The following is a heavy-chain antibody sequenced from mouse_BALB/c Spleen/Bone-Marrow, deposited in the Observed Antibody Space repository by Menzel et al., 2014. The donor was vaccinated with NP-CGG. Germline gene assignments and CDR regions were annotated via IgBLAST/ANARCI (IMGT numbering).Heavy chain of an antibody. Sequence: EVQLQQSGAELVKPGASVKLSCTASGFNIEDTYMHWVKQRPEQGLEWIGRIDPANGNTKYDPKFQGKATITADTSSNTAYLQLSSLTSEDTAVYYCALYYYGSSGFAYWGQGTLVTVSA. D-gene: IGHD1-1*01. CDR2: IDPANGNT. J-gene: IGHJ3*01. CDR1: GFNIEDTY. CDR3: ALYYYGSSGFAY. V-gene: IGHV14-3*02.